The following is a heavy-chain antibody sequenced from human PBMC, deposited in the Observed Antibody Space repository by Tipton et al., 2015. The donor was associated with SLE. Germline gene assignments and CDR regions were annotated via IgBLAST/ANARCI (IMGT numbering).Heavy chain of an antibody. CDR3: ARAGDSSGYYDAY. D-gene: IGHD3-22*01. Sequence: TLSLTCAVFGGSLSGYYWSWMRQLPGKGLEWIGEINHSVSANYNPSLKSRVTISVDTSKNQFSLKLTSVTAADTAMYYCARAGDSSGYYDAYWGQGTLVTVSS. CDR1: GGSLSGYY. V-gene: IGHV4-34*01. J-gene: IGHJ4*02. CDR2: INHSVSA.